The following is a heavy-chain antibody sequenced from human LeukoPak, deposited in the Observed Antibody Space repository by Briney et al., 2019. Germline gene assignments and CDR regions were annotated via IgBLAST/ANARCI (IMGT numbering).Heavy chain of an antibody. CDR2: ISGSGGST. V-gene: IGHV3-23*01. D-gene: IGHD3-10*01. Sequence: GGSLRLSCAASGFTFSSYAMSWVRQAPGKGLEWVSAISGSGGSTYYAGSVKGRFTISRDNSKNTLYLQMNSLRAEDTAVYYCAKVDYYYGSGSYHTFDPWGQGTLVTVSS. CDR1: GFTFSSYA. CDR3: AKVDYYYGSGSYHTFDP. J-gene: IGHJ5*02.